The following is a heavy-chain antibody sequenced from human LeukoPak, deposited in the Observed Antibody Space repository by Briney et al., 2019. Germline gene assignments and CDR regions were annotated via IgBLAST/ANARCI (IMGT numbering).Heavy chain of an antibody. D-gene: IGHD6-13*01. CDR2: MSTSGSYT. CDR1: GFTFSSYS. Sequence: PEGSLRLSCAASGFTFSSYSMNWVRQAPGKGLEWVSSMSTSGSYTYYADSVRGRFTISRDNAKNSLYLQMNSLRAEDTAVYYCAREGQQLALDYWGQGTLVTVSS. CDR3: AREGQQLALDY. V-gene: IGHV3-21*01. J-gene: IGHJ4*02.